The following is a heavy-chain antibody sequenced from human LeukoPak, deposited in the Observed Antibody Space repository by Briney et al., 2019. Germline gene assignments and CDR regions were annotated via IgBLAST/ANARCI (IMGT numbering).Heavy chain of an antibody. CDR1: GFTFSSYG. V-gene: IGHV3-30*18. CDR2: ISYDGSNK. J-gene: IGHJ5*02. Sequence: GRSLRLSCAASGFTFSSYGMHWVRQAPGKGLEWVAVISYDGSNKYYADSVKGRFTISRDNSKNTLYLQMNSLRAEDTAVYYCAKAYGSGSYYQNWFDPWGQGTLVTVSS. D-gene: IGHD3-10*01. CDR3: AKAYGSGSYYQNWFDP.